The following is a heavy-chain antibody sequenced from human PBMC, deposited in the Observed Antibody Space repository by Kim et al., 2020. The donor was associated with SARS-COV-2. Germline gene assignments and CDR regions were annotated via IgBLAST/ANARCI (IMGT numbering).Heavy chain of an antibody. CDR1: GFTFSSYG. J-gene: IGHJ4*02. CDR3: ARVSGFIAAAGDALDY. D-gene: IGHD6-13*01. CDR2: IWYDGSNK. V-gene: IGHV3-33*01. Sequence: GGSLRLSCAASGFTFSSYGMHWVRQAPGKGLEWVAVIWYDGSNKYYADSVKGRFTISRDNSKNTLYLQMNSLRAEDTAVYYCARVSGFIAAAGDALDYWGQGTLVTVSS.